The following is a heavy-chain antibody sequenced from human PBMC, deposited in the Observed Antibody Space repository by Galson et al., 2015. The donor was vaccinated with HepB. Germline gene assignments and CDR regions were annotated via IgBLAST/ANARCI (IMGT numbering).Heavy chain of an antibody. V-gene: IGHV3-15*01. CDR2: IKSKTDGGTT. J-gene: IGHJ6*02. CDR1: GFTFSNAW. CDR3: TGFVVVNNHYGMDV. Sequence: SLRLSCAASGFTFSNAWMSWVRQAPGKGLEWVGRIKSKTDGGTTDYAAPVKGRFTISRDDSKNTLYLQMNSLKTEDTAVYYCTGFVVVNNHYGMDVWGQGTTVTVSS. D-gene: IGHD3-22*01.